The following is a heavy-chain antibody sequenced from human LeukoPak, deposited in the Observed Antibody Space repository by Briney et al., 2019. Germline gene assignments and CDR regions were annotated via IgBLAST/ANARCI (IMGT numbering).Heavy chain of an antibody. V-gene: IGHV4-59*01. CDR3: AREESSSWYALTDY. D-gene: IGHD6-13*01. CDR1: GGSISYYY. CDR2: IYYSGST. Sequence: SETLSLTCTVSGGSISYYYWSWIRQPPGKGLEWIGYIYYSGSTNYNPSLKSRVTISVDTSKNQFSLKLNSVTAADTAVYYCAREESSSWYALTDYWGQGTLVTVSS. J-gene: IGHJ4*02.